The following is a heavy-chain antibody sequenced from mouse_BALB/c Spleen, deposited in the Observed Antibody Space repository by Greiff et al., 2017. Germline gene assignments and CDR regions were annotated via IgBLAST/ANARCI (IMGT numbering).Heavy chain of an antibody. CDR2: IRNKANGYTT. CDR1: GFTFPDYY. V-gene: IGHV7-3*02. D-gene: IGHD2-14*01. Sequence: EVKLMASGGGLVPPGGSLRLSCATSGFTFPDYYMSWVRQPPGKALAWLGFIRNKANGYTTEYSASVKGRFTISRDNSQSILYLQMNTLRAEDSATYYCARDGDRYDNWGQGTLVTVSA. CDR3: ARDGDRYDN. J-gene: IGHJ3*01.